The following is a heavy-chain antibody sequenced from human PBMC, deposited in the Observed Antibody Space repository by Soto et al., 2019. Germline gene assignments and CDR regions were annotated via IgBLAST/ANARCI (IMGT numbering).Heavy chain of an antibody. J-gene: IGHJ5*02. D-gene: IGHD6-13*01. V-gene: IGHV4-39*01. CDR1: GGSISSSSYY. Sequence: QLQLQESVPGLVKPSETLSLTYTVSGGSISSSSYYWGWIRQPPGKGLEWIGSIYYSGSTYYNPSLKSRVTISVDTSKNQFSLKLSSVTAADTAVYYCARQGYCTNWFDPWGQGTLVTVSS. CDR2: IYYSGST. CDR3: ARQGYCTNWFDP.